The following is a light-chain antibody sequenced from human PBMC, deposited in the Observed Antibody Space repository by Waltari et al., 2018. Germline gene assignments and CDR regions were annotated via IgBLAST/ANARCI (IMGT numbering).Light chain of an antibody. J-gene: IGKJ1*01. CDR1: QSFSRA. CDR2: DAS. CDR3: QHYVRLPVT. V-gene: IGKV3-20*01. Sequence: EIVLTQSPGNLSLSPGERATLSCRASQSFSRALAWYQQKPGQAPRLLIYDASTRAIGIPDRFSGGGSVTDFSLTISRLEPEDFAVYYCQHYVRLPVTFGQGTTVEIK.